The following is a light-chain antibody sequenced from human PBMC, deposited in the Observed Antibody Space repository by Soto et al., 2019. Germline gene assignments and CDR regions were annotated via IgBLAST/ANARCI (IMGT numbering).Light chain of an antibody. V-gene: IGKV3-20*01. CDR3: QQYSMAPLT. CDR1: LTIANNY. Sequence: EIVLTHSPGTLSFSPGERPTLSSRASLTIANNYLAWYQQKAGQAPRLVIYGASSRATGIPDRFSASGSGTDFSLTISRLEPEDFAVYYCQQYSMAPLTFGQGTKVEV. CDR2: GAS. J-gene: IGKJ1*01.